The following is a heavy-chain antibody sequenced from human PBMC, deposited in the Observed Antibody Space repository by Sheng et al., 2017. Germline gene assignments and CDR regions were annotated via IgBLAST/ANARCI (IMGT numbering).Heavy chain of an antibody. CDR1: GFTSSRHW. J-gene: IGHJ3*02. D-gene: IGHD3-16*02. CDR3: AKDGRYTSYGGLDI. V-gene: IGHV3-74*01. Sequence: EVQLVESGGGSVHPGESLRLSCAASGFTSSRHWMQWVRQAPGKGLVWVSGCGADGVGRYYADSVQGRFTVSRDNSKSTLYLQMNGLRAEDTAIYFCAKDGRYTSYGGLDIWDQG. CDR2: CGADGVGR.